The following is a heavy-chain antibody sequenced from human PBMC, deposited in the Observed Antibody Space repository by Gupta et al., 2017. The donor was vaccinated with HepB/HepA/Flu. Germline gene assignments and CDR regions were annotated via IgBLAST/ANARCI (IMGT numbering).Heavy chain of an antibody. CDR1: GFTFSSYG. J-gene: IGHJ4*02. V-gene: IGHV3-30*03. CDR2: ISYDGSNK. Sequence: QVQLVESGGGVLKPGRSRRLSCPASGFTFSSYGMPGVRQSPGKGLDCVAVISYDGSNKDYADSVKGRFTISRDNSKNTLYLQMNSLRAEDTAVYYCVASRIVATGRVDWGQGTLVTVSS. CDR3: VASRIVATGRVD. D-gene: IGHD5-12*01.